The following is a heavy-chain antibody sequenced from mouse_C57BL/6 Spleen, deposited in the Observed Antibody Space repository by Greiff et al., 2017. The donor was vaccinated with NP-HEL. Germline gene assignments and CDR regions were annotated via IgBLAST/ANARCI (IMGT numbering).Heavy chain of an antibody. CDR3: ARDYGSSQYFDV. V-gene: IGHV1-82*01. Sequence: VQLQQSGPELVKPGASVKISCKASGYAFSSSWMNWVKQRPGKGLEWIGRIYPGDGDTNYNGKFKGKATLTADKSSSTAYMQLSSLTSEDSAVYFCARDYGSSQYFDVWGTGTTVTVSS. CDR1: GYAFSSSW. J-gene: IGHJ1*03. CDR2: IYPGDGDT. D-gene: IGHD1-1*01.